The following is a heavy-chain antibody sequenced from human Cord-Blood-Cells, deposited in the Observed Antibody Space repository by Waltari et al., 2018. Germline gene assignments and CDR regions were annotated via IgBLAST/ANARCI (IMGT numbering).Heavy chain of an antibody. D-gene: IGHD6-6*01. V-gene: IGHV1-69*12. Sequence: QVQLVQSGAEVKKPGSSVKVSCKASGGTFSSYAISWVRQAPGQGLEWMGEISPIFGTANYAQKYQGRVTITADESTSTAYMELSSLRAEDTAVYYCAREYEYSSSYYYYGMDVWGQGTTVTVSS. CDR3: AREYEYSSSYYYYGMDV. CDR1: GGTFSSYA. CDR2: ISPIFGTA. J-gene: IGHJ6*02.